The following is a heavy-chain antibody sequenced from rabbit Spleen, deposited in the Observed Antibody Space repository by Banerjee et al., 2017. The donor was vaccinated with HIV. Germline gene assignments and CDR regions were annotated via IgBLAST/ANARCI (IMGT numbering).Heavy chain of an antibody. CDR1: GFSFSSSDY. Sequence: QSLEESGGGLVQPEGSLALTCKASGFSFSSSDYICWVRQAPGKGLEWISCIAGSSSGFTYSPTWAKGRFTISKTSSTTVTLQMTRLTAADTATYFCARDTGSSFSSYGMDLWGPGTLVTVS. D-gene: IGHD8-1*01. J-gene: IGHJ6*01. CDR2: IAGSSSGFT. CDR3: ARDTGSSFSSYGMDL. V-gene: IGHV1S40*01.